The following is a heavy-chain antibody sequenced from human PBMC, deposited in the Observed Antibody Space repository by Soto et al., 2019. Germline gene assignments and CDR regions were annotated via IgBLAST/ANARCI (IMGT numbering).Heavy chain of an antibody. V-gene: IGHV4-39*01. J-gene: IGHJ5*02. Sequence: PSETLSLTCTVSGDSISSTNFYWGWIRQPPGKGLEWIGSFHYTGSAYYNPSLKSRVTTSVDTSKNQFSLKLSSVTAADTAVYYCASPLGEHFGSIFRFRAPDQWGQGTLVTVSS. D-gene: IGHD3-3*02. CDR1: GDSISSTNFY. CDR2: FHYTGSA. CDR3: ASPLGEHFGSIFRFRAPDQ.